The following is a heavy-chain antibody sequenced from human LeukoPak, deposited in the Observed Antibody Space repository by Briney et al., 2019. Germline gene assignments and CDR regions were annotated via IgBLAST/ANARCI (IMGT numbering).Heavy chain of an antibody. CDR3: ARDLPKYSSSWSGITVDAFDI. J-gene: IGHJ3*02. V-gene: IGHV3-30*04. D-gene: IGHD6-13*01. CDR1: GISFSSNA. Sequence: GGSLRLSCKASGISFSSNAMHWVRQAPGKGLEWVAVISYHGQTIQYAESVKGRFTISRDNSKNTLFLQMNSLRAEDRAVYYCARDLPKYSSSWSGITVDAFDIWGQGTMVTVSS. CDR2: ISYHGQTI.